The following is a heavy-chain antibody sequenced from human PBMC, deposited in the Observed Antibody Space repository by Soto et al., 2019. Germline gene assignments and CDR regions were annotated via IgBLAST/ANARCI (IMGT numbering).Heavy chain of an antibody. V-gene: IGHV3-33*01. D-gene: IGHD5-18*01. CDR3: ARMSVDTAMRLDY. Sequence: QVQLVESGGGVVQPGRSLRLSCAASGFTFSSYGMHWVRQAPGKGLEWVAVIWYDGSNKYYADSVNGRFTISRDNSKNTLNLQMNSLRAEDTAVYYCARMSVDTAMRLDYWGQGTLVTVSS. CDR1: GFTFSSYG. J-gene: IGHJ4*02. CDR2: IWYDGSNK.